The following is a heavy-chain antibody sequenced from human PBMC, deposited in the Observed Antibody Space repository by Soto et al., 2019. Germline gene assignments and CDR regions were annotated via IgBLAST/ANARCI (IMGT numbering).Heavy chain of an antibody. J-gene: IGHJ4*02. V-gene: IGHV4-39*01. D-gene: IGHD3-22*01. CDR2: IYYSGST. CDR3: ARQGAYFHESSGYEFDY. Sequence: SETLSLTCTVSGGSITSSSYYRGWIRQPPGKGLEWIGSIYYSGSTYYNPSLKSRVSMSVDTSKNQFSLKLSSVTAADTAVYHCARQGAYFHESSGYEFDYWGQGTLVTVSS. CDR1: GGSITSSSYY.